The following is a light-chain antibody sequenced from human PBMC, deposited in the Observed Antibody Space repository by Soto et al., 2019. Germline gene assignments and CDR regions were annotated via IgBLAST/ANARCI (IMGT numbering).Light chain of an antibody. CDR1: SSNIGSGYG. CDR2: GGN. Sequence: QAVVTQPPSVSGAPGLRVTISCTGSSSNIGSGYGVHWYQQLPGAGPKLLIFGGNNRPSGVPDRFSGSRSGTSASLAITGLQAEDEADYYCQSYDTTLSVDVFGTGTKLTVL. J-gene: IGLJ1*01. V-gene: IGLV1-40*01. CDR3: QSYDTTLSVDV.